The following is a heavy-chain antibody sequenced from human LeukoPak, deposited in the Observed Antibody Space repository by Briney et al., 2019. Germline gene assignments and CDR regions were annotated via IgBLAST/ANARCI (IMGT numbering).Heavy chain of an antibody. CDR1: GYTFTSYD. Sequence: GASVKVSCKASGYTFTSYDINWVRQATGQGLEWMGWMNPNSGNTGYAQKFQGRVTMTRDTSIRTAYMELSTMRSDDTAVYYCARDLMAVAGTYFDYWGQGALVTVSS. D-gene: IGHD6-19*01. V-gene: IGHV1-8*01. CDR3: ARDLMAVAGTYFDY. CDR2: MNPNSGNT. J-gene: IGHJ4*02.